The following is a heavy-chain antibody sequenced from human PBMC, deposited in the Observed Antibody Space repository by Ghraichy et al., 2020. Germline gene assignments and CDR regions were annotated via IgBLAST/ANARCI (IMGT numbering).Heavy chain of an antibody. CDR2: MSADSGNA. CDR1: GYTFTSYD. J-gene: IGHJ4*02. V-gene: IGHV1-8*01. Sequence: ASVKVSCKASGYTFTSYDINWVRQANGQGLEWMGWMSADSGNAGYVQKFQGRVFMTRDTSITTAYMELDSLESDDTAVYYCARARSGTVHLDYWGQGTLITVSS. D-gene: IGHD3-10*01. CDR3: ARARSGTVHLDY.